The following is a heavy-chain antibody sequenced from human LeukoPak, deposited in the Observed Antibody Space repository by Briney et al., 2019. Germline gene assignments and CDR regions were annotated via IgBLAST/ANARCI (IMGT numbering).Heavy chain of an antibody. J-gene: IGHJ4*02. D-gene: IGHD1/OR15-1a*01. V-gene: IGHV3-7*03. Sequence: PGGSLRLSCAASGFTFSKYWMSWVRRTPGKGLEWVANIKQDGSERYYVDSVKGRFTISRDNAKNSRFLQMNSLRAEDTAVYYCARAREHADYWGQGTLVTVSS. CDR1: GFTFSKYW. CDR3: ARAREHADY. CDR2: IKQDGSER.